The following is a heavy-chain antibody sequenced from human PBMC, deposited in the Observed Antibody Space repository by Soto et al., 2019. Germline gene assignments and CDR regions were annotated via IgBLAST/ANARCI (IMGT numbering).Heavy chain of an antibody. D-gene: IGHD2-21*02. J-gene: IGHJ6*02. CDR1: GFTFSSYG. CDR3: AEGVTAPNYYYGMDV. V-gene: IGHV3-30*18. Sequence: QVQLVESGGGVVQPGRSLRLSCAASGFTFSSYGMHWVRQAPGKGLEWVAVISYDGSNKYYADSVKGRFTISRDNSKNTLYLQMNSLRAEDTAVYYCAEGVTAPNYYYGMDVWGQGTTVTVSS. CDR2: ISYDGSNK.